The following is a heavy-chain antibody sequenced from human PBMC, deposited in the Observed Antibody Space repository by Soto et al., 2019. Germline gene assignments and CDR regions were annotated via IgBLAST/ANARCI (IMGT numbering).Heavy chain of an antibody. J-gene: IGHJ4*02. D-gene: IGHD2-2*01. CDR2: INHSGST. Sequence: SETLSLTCAVYGGSFSGYYWSWIRQPPGKGLEWIGEINHSGSTNYNPSLKSRVTISVDTSKNQFSLKLSSVTAADTAVYYCAREIVVVPAARRGYYFDYWGQGTLVTVSS. CDR3: AREIVVVPAARRGYYFDY. V-gene: IGHV4-34*01. CDR1: GGSFSGYY.